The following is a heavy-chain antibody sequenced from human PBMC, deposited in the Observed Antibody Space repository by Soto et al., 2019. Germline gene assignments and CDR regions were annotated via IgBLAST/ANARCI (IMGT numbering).Heavy chain of an antibody. CDR3: AKDGHGFGELFYGMDV. J-gene: IGHJ6*02. Sequence: QVQLVESGGGVVQPGRSLRLSCAASGFTFSSYGMHWVRQAPGKGLEWVAVISYDGSNKYYADSVKGRFTISRDNSKNTLYLQMNSLRAEDTAVYYCAKDGHGFGELFYGMDVWGQGTTVTVSS. CDR1: GFTFSSYG. D-gene: IGHD3-10*01. V-gene: IGHV3-30*18. CDR2: ISYDGSNK.